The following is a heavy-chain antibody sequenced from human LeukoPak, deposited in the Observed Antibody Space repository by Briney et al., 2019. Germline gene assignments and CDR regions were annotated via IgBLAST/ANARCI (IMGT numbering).Heavy chain of an antibody. CDR1: GFTFSSYW. CDR3: ARLNSGRAYGDAFDI. J-gene: IGHJ3*02. D-gene: IGHD1-26*01. CDR2: IKEVGTEK. V-gene: IGHV3-7*03. Sequence: GGSLRLSCAASGFTFSSYWMTWVRQAPGKGLEWVAKIKEVGTEKYYVDSVKGRFTVSRDNAKNLLYLQMNSLRAEDTAMYYCARLNSGRAYGDAFDIWGQGTMVTVSS.